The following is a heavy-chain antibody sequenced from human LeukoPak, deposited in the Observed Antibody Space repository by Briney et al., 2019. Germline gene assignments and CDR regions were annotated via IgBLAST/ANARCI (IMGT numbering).Heavy chain of an antibody. D-gene: IGHD6-19*01. CDR2: ISVYNGNT. Sequence: ASATVSFKASGYTFANYGISWVRQAPGQGLEWMGWISVYNGNTNYAQKLQDRVTMTTDTSTSTAYIELRSLRSDDTAVYYCARGSSGWSFDYWGQGTLVTVSS. CDR1: GYTFANYG. J-gene: IGHJ4*02. V-gene: IGHV1-18*01. CDR3: ARGSSGWSFDY.